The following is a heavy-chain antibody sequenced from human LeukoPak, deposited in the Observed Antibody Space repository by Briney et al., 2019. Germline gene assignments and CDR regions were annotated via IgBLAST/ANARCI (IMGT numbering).Heavy chain of an antibody. V-gene: IGHV4-59*01. CDR1: GGSISSYY. Sequence: SETLSLTCTVSGGSISSYYWSWIRQPPGKGLEWIGNIYYSGSTNYNPSLKSRVTISVDTSKNQFSLKLSSVTAADTAVYYCARALGVGVVAAIGWFDPWGQGTLVTVSS. CDR3: ARALGVGVVAAIGWFDP. D-gene: IGHD2-15*01. CDR2: IYYSGST. J-gene: IGHJ5*02.